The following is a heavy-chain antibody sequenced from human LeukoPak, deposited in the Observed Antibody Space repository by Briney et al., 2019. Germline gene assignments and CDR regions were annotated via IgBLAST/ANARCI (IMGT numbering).Heavy chain of an antibody. J-gene: IGHJ4*02. V-gene: IGHV3-30*03. CDR2: ISYDGSNK. D-gene: IGHD1-1*01. CDR1: GFTFSSYG. CDR3: ARDARMGTGYFDY. Sequence: GRSLRLSCAASGFTFSSYGMHWVRQAPGKGLEWVAVISYDGSNKYYADSVKGRFTISRDNSKNTLYLQMNSLRAEDTAVYYCARDARMGTGYFDYWGQGTLVTVSS.